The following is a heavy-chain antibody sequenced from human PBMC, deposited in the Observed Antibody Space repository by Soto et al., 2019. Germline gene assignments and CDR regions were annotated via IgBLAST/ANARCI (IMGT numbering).Heavy chain of an antibody. J-gene: IGHJ6*02. CDR1: GFTFSSYG. D-gene: IGHD2-15*01. Sequence: LRLSCAASGFTFSSYGMHWVRQAPGKGLEWVAVISYDGSNKYYADSVKGRFTISRDNSKNTLYLQMNSLRAEDTAVYYCAKDQDRGIEAYYYGMDVWGQGTTVTVSS. V-gene: IGHV3-30*18. CDR2: ISYDGSNK. CDR3: AKDQDRGIEAYYYGMDV.